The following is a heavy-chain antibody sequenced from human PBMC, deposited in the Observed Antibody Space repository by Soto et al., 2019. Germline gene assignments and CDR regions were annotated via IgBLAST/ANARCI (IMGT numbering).Heavy chain of an antibody. CDR3: ARRRIAAAQHYYGMDV. CDR1: GGTFSSYA. Sequence: ASVKVSCKASGGTFSSYAISWVRQAPGQGLEWMGGIIPIFGTANYAQKFQGRVTITADESTSTAYMELSSLRSEDTAVYYCARRRIAAAQHYYGMDVWGQGTTVTVSS. J-gene: IGHJ6*02. CDR2: IIPIFGTA. D-gene: IGHD6-6*01. V-gene: IGHV1-69*13.